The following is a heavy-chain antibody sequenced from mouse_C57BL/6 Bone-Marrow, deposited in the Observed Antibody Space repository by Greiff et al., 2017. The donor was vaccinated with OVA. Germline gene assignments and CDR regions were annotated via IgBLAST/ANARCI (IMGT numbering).Heavy chain of an antibody. J-gene: IGHJ1*03. D-gene: IGHD2-3*01. V-gene: IGHV1-64*01. CDR3: ARSWLLPYGYCDF. CDR2: IHPNSGST. Sequence: QVQLQQPGAELVKPGASVKLSCKASGYTFTSYWMPWVKQRPGQGLEWIGMIHPNSGSTNYNEKFKSKATLTVNKSSSTAYMQLSSLTSEDSAVYYCARSWLLPYGYCDFWGTGTTVTVSS. CDR1: GYTFTSYW.